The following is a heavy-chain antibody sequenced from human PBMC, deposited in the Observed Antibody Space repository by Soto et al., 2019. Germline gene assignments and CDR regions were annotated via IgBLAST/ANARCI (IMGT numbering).Heavy chain of an antibody. J-gene: IGHJ4*02. D-gene: IGHD1-1*01. V-gene: IGHV4-59*01. CDR2: IYNSGRY. Sequence: SETLSLTCTVCGGFIWGWIRQSPDKGLEWIGYIYNSGRYNYNPSLESRLTISIDTSKNQFSLRLASVTAADTAVYYCARTLPNRQLFDSWSQRTLVTVSS. CDR1: GGFI. CDR3: ARTLPNRQLFDS.